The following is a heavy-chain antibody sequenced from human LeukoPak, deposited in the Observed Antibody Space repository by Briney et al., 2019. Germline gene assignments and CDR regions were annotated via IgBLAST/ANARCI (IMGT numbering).Heavy chain of an antibody. Sequence: SETLSLTCAVYGGSFSGYYWSWIRQPPGKGLEWIGEINHSGSTNYNPSLKSRVTISVDTSKNQFSLKLSSVTAADTAVYYCARKVQWYFDLWGRGTLVTVSS. D-gene: IGHD4/OR15-4a*01. J-gene: IGHJ2*01. V-gene: IGHV4-34*01. CDR3: ARKVQWYFDL. CDR2: INHSGST. CDR1: GGSFSGYY.